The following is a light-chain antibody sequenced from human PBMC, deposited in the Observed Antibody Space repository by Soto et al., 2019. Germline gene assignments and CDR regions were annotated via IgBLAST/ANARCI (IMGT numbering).Light chain of an antibody. CDR2: GNS. Sequence: QSVLTQPPSVSGAPGQRVTISCTGSSSNIGAGFDVHWYKQFPGTAPKLIIYGNSNRPSGVPDRFSGSKSGTSASLAITGLQAEDEAVYYCQSYDNSPVVFGGGTKLTVL. V-gene: IGLV1-40*01. CDR3: QSYDNSPVV. CDR1: SSNIGAGFD. J-gene: IGLJ2*01.